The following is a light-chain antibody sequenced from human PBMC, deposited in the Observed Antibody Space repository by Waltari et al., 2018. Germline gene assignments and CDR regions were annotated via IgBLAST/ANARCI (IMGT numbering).Light chain of an antibody. V-gene: IGLV4-69*01. CDR2: LNSDGSH. J-gene: IGLJ2*01. Sequence: QPELTQSPSASASLGASVKLTCILSSGHSSYAIAWHQQQPQKGPRYLMKLNSDGSHNKGDGIPDRFSGSSSGAERYLTISSLQSEDEADYYCQTWGTGTHVVCGGGTKLTVL. CDR3: QTWGTGTHVV. CDR1: SGHSSYA.